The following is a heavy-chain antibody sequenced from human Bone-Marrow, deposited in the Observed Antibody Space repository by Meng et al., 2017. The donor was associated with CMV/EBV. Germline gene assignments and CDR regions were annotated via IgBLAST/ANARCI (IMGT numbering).Heavy chain of an antibody. V-gene: IGHV4-59*01. CDR3: ARTPEYCSSTRCYMDY. CDR1: GGSISSYY. D-gene: IGHD2-2*02. Sequence: GSLRLSCTVSGGSISSYYWSWIRQPPGKGLEWIGYIYYSGSTNYNPSLKSRVTISVDTSKNQFSLKLSSVAAADTAVYYCARTPEYCSSTRCYMDYWGQGTLVTVSS. CDR2: IYYSGST. J-gene: IGHJ4*02.